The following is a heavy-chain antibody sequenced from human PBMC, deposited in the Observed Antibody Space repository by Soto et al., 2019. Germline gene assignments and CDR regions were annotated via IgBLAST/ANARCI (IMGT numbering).Heavy chain of an antibody. D-gene: IGHD3-16*02. CDR1: GFTFSDYY. V-gene: IGHV3-11*06. CDR2: ISSSSSYT. J-gene: IGHJ4*02. CDR3: ARDIGGPGTFDY. Sequence: PGESLKISCAASGFTFSDYYMSWIRQAPGKGLEWVPYISSSSSYTNYADSVKGRFTISRDNAKNSLYLQMNSLRAEDTAVYYCARDIGGPGTFDYWGQGTLVTVSS.